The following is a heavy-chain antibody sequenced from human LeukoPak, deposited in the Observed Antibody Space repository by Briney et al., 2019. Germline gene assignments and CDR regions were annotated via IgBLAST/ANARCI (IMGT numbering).Heavy chain of an antibody. J-gene: IGHJ5*02. CDR2: ISGSGGST. V-gene: IGHV3-23*01. Sequence: GGSLRLSCAASGFTFSSYAMSWVRQAPGKGLEWVSAISGSGGSTYCADSVKGRFTISRDNSKNTLYLQMNSLRAEDTAVYYCAKDGCSSTSCYLLGWFDPWGQGTLVTVSS. CDR3: AKDGCSSTSCYLLGWFDP. CDR1: GFTFSSYA. D-gene: IGHD2-2*01.